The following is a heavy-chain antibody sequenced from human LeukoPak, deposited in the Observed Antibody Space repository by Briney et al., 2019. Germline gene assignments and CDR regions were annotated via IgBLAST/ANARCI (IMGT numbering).Heavy chain of an antibody. CDR1: GGSISSSSYY. Sequence: SETLSLTCTVSGGSISSSSYYWGWIRQPPGKGLEWIGSIYHSGSTYYNPSLKSRVTISVDTSKNQFSLKLSSVTAADTAVYYCARRIQLSEFDYWGQGTLVTVSS. CDR3: ARRIQLSEFDY. D-gene: IGHD5-18*01. V-gene: IGHV4-39*07. CDR2: IYHSGST. J-gene: IGHJ4*02.